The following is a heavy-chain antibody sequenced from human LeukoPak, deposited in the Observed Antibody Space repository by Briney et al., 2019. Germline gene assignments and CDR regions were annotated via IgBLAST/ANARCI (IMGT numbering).Heavy chain of an antibody. D-gene: IGHD6-6*01. CDR2: ISGSGGST. Sequence: GGSLRLSCAASGFTFSSYAMSWVRQAPGKGLEWVSAISGSGGSTYYADSVKGRFTISRDNSKNTLYLQMNSLRAEDTAVYYCANVKLSIAARAYYFDYWGQGTLVTVSS. CDR1: GFTFSSYA. CDR3: ANVKLSIAARAYYFDY. J-gene: IGHJ4*02. V-gene: IGHV3-23*01.